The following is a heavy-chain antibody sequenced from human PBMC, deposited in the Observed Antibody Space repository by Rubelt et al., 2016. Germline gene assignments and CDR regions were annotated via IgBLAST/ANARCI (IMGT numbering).Heavy chain of an antibody. CDR1: GGSFSGYY. Sequence: QVQLQQWGAGLLKPSETLSLTCAVYGGSFSGYYWSWIRQPPGKGLEWIGEINHSGRTNSNPSRTCLVTITVETSKNQCALKLGAVNADDTAGDYCAGGQNGDLPPDYDYYYMDGGGKGTTVTV. CDR3: AGGQNGDLPPDYDYYYMDG. V-gene: IGHV4-34*01. CDR2: INHSGRT. D-gene: IGHD4-17*01. J-gene: IGHJ6*03.